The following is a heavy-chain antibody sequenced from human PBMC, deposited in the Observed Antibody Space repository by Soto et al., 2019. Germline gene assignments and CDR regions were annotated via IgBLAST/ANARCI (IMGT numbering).Heavy chain of an antibody. CDR1: GYSFTSYW. CDR2: IDPSDSYT. V-gene: IGHV5-10-1*01. D-gene: IGHD2-21*01. J-gene: IGHJ5*02. Sequence: LGESLKISCKGSGYSFTSYWISWVRQMPGKGLEWMGRIDPSDSYTNYSPSFQGHVTISADKSISTAYLQWSSLKASDTAMYYCARHGGGVINWFEPWGQGTLVTVSS. CDR3: ARHGGGVINWFEP.